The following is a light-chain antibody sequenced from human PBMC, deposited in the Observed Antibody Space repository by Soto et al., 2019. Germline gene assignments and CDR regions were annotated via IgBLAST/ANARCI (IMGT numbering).Light chain of an antibody. CDR3: CLYLGGTSV. CDR2: EDD. J-gene: IGLJ7*01. Sequence: QSALTQPASVSGSPRQSITISCSGVSGDVGNYNLVSWYQQYPGKAPALLIYEDDKRPSGVSNRFSGSKSDSTASLTISGLQAEDEADYYCCLYLGGTSVFGGGTQLTVL. V-gene: IGLV2-23*01. CDR1: SGDVGNYNL.